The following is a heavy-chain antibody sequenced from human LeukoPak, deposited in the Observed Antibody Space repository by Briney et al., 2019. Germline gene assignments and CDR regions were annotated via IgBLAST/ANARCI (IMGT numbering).Heavy chain of an antibody. CDR2: IYTSGST. Sequence: KPSETLSLTCTVSGGSISSYYWSWIRQPPGKGLEWIGYIYTSGSTNYNPSLKSRVTISVDTSKNEFSLKLNSVTAADTAVYYCASHGGSGSYPPVRDDPWGQGTLVTVSS. D-gene: IGHD3-10*01. V-gene: IGHV4-4*08. CDR1: GGSISSYY. J-gene: IGHJ5*02. CDR3: ASHGGSGSYPPVRDDP.